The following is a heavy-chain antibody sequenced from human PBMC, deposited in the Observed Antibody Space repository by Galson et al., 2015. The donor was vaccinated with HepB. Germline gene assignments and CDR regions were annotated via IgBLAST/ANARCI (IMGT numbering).Heavy chain of an antibody. Sequence: SVKVSCKASGYTLTGLSMHWVRQAPGQGLEWMGGFDPDDGETIYAQKLQGRVTMTKDTSTDTAYMELSSLRSEDTAVYYCATQEWLVRGGLGYWGQGTLVTVSS. CDR2: FDPDDGET. CDR1: GYTLTGLS. J-gene: IGHJ4*02. D-gene: IGHD6-19*01. CDR3: ATQEWLVRGGLGY. V-gene: IGHV1-24*01.